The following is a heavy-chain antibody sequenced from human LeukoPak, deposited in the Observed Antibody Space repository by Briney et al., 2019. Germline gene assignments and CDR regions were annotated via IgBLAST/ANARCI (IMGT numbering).Heavy chain of an antibody. CDR2: IRYDGSTN. D-gene: IGHD1-1*01. CDR1: GFTFSSYA. Sequence: GGSLRLSCAASGFTFSSYAMHWVRQAPGKGLEWVAFIRYDGSTNYYADSVKGRFTISRDNSKNTLYLQMNSLRGDDTAVYYCARGHPKTNYYYYMDVWGKGTTVTISS. V-gene: IGHV3-30*02. J-gene: IGHJ6*03. CDR3: ARGHPKTNYYYYMDV.